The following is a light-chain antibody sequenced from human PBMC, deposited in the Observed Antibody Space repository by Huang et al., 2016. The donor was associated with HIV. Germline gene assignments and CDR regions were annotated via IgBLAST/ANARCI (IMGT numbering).Light chain of an antibody. CDR2: EVS. CDR1: QSLSSGDGKAY. J-gene: IGKJ1*01. CDR3: MQGKQRWT. V-gene: IGKV2D-29*02. Sequence: IVMTQTPLSLSVTPGQSASLSCDSTQSLSSGDGKAYLYWYMQKPGQSPHLLLYEVSTRFSGGPKRFSGSGSALNFTLTRDPVEAGDAGIYYCMQGKQRWTFGQGTRLEIK.